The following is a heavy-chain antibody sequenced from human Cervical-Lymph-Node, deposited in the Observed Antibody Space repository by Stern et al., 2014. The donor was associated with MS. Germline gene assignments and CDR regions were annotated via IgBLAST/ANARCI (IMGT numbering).Heavy chain of an antibody. J-gene: IGHJ4*01. V-gene: IGHV4-59*01. D-gene: IGHD2/OR15-2a*01. CDR2: IYYSGRT. Sequence: QVQLQESGPGLVKPSEPLSLTCTVSGGSITNYYWSWIRQPPGKGLEWIGHIYYSGRTNYNPYLKRRATISVATSKNQFSLKLSSVTSADTAVYYCARDKGMFFLWGQGTLVTVSS. CDR1: GGSITNYY. CDR3: ARDKGMFFL.